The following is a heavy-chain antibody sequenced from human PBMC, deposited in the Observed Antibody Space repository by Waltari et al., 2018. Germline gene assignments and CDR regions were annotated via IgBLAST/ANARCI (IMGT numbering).Heavy chain of an antibody. D-gene: IGHD3-10*01. Sequence: QVQLQESGPGLVKPSETLSLTCAVSGYSISSGYYWGWIRHPPGKGLERIGSIHHSGSTYYNPSLKSRGTISVDTSKNQFSLKLSSVTAADTAVYYCARVPNYDGSGSSLDGMDVWGQGTTVTVSS. V-gene: IGHV4-38-2*01. CDR1: GYSISSGYY. CDR2: IHHSGST. J-gene: IGHJ6*02. CDR3: ARVPNYDGSGSSLDGMDV.